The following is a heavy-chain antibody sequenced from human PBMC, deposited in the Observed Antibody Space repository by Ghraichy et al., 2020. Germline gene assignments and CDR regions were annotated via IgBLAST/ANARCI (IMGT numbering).Heavy chain of an antibody. CDR1: GFTFSSYA. CDR2: ISGSGGST. Sequence: GGSLRLSCAASGFTFSSYAMSWVRQAPGKGLEWVSAISGSGGSTYYADSVKGRFTISRDNSKNTLYLQMNSLRAEDTAVYYCVKDSGDVPENWFDPWGQGTLVTVSS. J-gene: IGHJ5*02. CDR3: VKDSGDVPENWFDP. D-gene: IGHD3-10*01. V-gene: IGHV3-23*01.